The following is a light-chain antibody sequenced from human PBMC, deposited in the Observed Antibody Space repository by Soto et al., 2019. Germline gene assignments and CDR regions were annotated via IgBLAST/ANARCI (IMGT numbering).Light chain of an antibody. CDR1: SSDVGGYNY. Sequence: QSALTQPASVSGSPGQSITISCTGTSSDVGGYNYVSWYQQYPGNAPKLMIYDVTDRPSGVSNRFSGSKSGNTASLTISGLQPEDEADYYCSSYTSASTHWVFGGGTKLTVL. CDR2: DVT. V-gene: IGLV2-14*01. CDR3: SSYTSASTHWV. J-gene: IGLJ3*02.